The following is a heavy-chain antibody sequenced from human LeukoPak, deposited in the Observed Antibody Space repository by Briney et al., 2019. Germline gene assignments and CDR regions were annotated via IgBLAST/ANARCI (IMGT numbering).Heavy chain of an antibody. D-gene: IGHD6-19*01. CDR1: EFTVSSNY. CDR3: ARVPRSSGWYL. CDR2: IKQDGSEK. V-gene: IGHV3-7*04. Sequence: QAGGSLRLSCAASEFTVSSNYMGWVRQAPGKGLEWVANIKQDGSEKYYVDSVKGRFTISRDNAKNSLYLQMNSLRAEDTAVYYCARVPRSSGWYLWGQGTLVTVSS. J-gene: IGHJ5*02.